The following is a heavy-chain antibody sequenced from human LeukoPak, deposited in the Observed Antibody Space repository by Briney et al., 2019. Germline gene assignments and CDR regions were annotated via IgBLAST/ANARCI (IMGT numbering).Heavy chain of an antibody. CDR2: ISSSSSYI. CDR3: ASYSRGSGWYSGYMDV. J-gene: IGHJ6*03. V-gene: IGHV3-21*01. CDR1: GFTFSSYS. Sequence: PGGSLRLSCAASGFTFSSYSMNWVRQAPGKGLEWVSSISSSSSYIYYADSVKGRFTISRDNAKNSLYLQMNSLRAEDTAVYYCASYSRGSGWYSGYMDVWGKGTTVTVSS. D-gene: IGHD6-19*01.